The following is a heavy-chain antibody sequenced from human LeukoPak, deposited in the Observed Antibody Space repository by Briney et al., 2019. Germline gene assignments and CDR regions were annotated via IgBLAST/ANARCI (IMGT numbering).Heavy chain of an antibody. D-gene: IGHD5-18*01. CDR1: GYRFNNYW. V-gene: IGHV5-51*01. J-gene: IGHJ4*02. CDR2: IYPGDSDT. CDR3: ARQAYTYAPFDY. Sequence: GESLKISCKGSGYRFNNYWIGWVRQMPGKGLEWMGIIYPGDSDTRYSPSFRGQVTISADRSISTAYLQWSSLKASDTAMYYCARQAYTYAPFDYWGQGTLVTVSS.